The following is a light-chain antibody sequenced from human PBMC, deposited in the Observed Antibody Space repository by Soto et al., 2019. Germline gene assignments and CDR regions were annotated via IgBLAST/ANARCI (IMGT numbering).Light chain of an antibody. J-gene: IGKJ4*01. CDR2: GAS. Sequence: DIQMTQSPSSVSASVGDRVTITCRASQGLGVWFGGYQQKPGKAPQILLFGASGLQTGVPSRFSGSGSGTDFTLPISSRQPEDFATYYGHQVDSFPLTFGGGTKVEIK. V-gene: IGKV1-12*01. CDR3: HQVDSFPLT. CDR1: QGLGVW.